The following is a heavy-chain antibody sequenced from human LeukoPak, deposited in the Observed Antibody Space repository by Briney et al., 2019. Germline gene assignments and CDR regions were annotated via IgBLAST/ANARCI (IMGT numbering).Heavy chain of an antibody. CDR2: INHSGST. CDR1: GFTVVSNY. Sequence: GSLRLSCAASGFTVVSNYMSWVRQAPGKGLEWIGEINHSGSTNYNPSLKGRVTISVDTSKNQFSLKLSSVTAADTAVYYCATRSGTGTPYFWWFDPWGQGTLVTVSS. D-gene: IGHD1-1*01. J-gene: IGHJ5*02. CDR3: ATRSGTGTPYFWWFDP. V-gene: IGHV4-34*08.